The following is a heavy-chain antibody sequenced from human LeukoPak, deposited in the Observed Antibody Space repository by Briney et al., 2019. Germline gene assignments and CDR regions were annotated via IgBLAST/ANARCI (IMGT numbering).Heavy chain of an antibody. CDR1: GYTFTGYY. V-gene: IGHV1-2*02. Sequence: ASVKVSCKASGYTFTGYYMHWVRQAPRQGLEWMGWVSPNNGGTNYAQKFQGRVTLTSDTSIGTAYMEMISLTSDDTAIYYCARLGRQDTAMAWGQGTLVTVSS. CDR3: ARLGRQDTAMA. D-gene: IGHD5-18*01. J-gene: IGHJ5*02. CDR2: VSPNNGGT.